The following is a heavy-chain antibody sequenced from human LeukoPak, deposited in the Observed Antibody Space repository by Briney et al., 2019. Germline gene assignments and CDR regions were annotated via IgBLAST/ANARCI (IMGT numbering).Heavy chain of an antibody. J-gene: IGHJ4*02. CDR2: ISSSGGSI. D-gene: IGHD6-19*01. Sequence: GGSLRLSCAASGFTFSSYEMNWVRQAPGKGLEWVSYISSSGGSIYYADSVKGRFTISRDNAKNSLYLQMTSLRAEDTAVYYCAKDSSGRAYFDYWGQGTLVTVSS. CDR3: AKDSSGRAYFDY. V-gene: IGHV3-48*03. CDR1: GFTFSSYE.